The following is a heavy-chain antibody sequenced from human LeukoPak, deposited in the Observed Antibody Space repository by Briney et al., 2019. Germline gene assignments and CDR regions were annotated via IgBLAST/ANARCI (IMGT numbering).Heavy chain of an antibody. CDR1: GFTFSSYW. CDR3: ARDRYDRPFDY. Sequence: GGSLRLSCAASGFTFSSYWMSWVRQAPGKGLEWVANIKQDGSEKYYVDSVKGRFTISRDNSKNTLYLQMNSLRAEDTAVYYCARDRYDRPFDYWGQGTLVTVSS. D-gene: IGHD3-16*01. J-gene: IGHJ4*02. CDR2: IKQDGSEK. V-gene: IGHV3-7*03.